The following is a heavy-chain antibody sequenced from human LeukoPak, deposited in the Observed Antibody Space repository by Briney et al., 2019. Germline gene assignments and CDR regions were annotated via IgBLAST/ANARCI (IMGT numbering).Heavy chain of an antibody. CDR2: IIPIFGTA. J-gene: IGHJ4*02. CDR1: GGTFSSCA. CDR3: ARGAITGTYDY. V-gene: IGHV1-69*06. Sequence: VASVKVSCKASGGTFSSCAISWVRQAPGQGLEWMGGIIPIFGTANYAQKFQGRVTITADKSTSTAYMELSSLRSEDTAVYYCARGAITGTYDYWGQGTLVTVSS. D-gene: IGHD1/OR15-1a*01.